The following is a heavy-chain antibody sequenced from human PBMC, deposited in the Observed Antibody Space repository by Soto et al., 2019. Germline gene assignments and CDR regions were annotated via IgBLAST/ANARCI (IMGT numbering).Heavy chain of an antibody. CDR2: IYSGGST. J-gene: IGHJ3*02. CDR3: ARGNILPLGAFDI. CDR1: GFTVSSNY. D-gene: IGHD3-16*01. V-gene: IGHV3-53*01. Sequence: EVQLVESGGGLIQPGGSLRLSCAASGFTVSSNYMSWVRQAPGKGLEWVSVIYSGGSTYYADSVKGRFTISRDNSKNTLYLQMNSLRAEDTAVYYCARGNILPLGAFDIWGQGTMVTVSS.